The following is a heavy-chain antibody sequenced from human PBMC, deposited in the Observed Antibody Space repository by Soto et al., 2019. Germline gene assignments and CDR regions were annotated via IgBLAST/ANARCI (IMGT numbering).Heavy chain of an antibody. Sequence: QVQLVQSGAEVKKPGSSVKVSCKASGGTFSSYTISWVRQAPGQGLEWMGRIIPILGIANYAQKFQGRVTITADKSTSTAYRELSSLRSEDTAVYYCARADSSGWCQQISYYYGMDVWGQGTTVTVSS. CDR2: IIPILGIA. J-gene: IGHJ6*02. D-gene: IGHD6-19*01. CDR1: GGTFSSYT. CDR3: ARADSSGWCQQISYYYGMDV. V-gene: IGHV1-69*02.